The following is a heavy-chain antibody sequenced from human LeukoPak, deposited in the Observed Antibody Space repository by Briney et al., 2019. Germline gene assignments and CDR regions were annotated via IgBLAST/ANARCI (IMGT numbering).Heavy chain of an antibody. CDR2: INPSGGST. D-gene: IGHD2-21*02. J-gene: IGHJ4*02. CDR1: GYTFTSYY. CDR3: ARVLWGDWGTLDY. Sequence: ASVKVSCKASGYTFTSYYLHWVRQAPGQGLEWMGIINPSGGSTSYAQKFQGRVTMTRETSTSTVYMELSSLRSDDTAVYYCARVLWGDWGTLDYWGQGTLVTVSS. V-gene: IGHV1-46*01.